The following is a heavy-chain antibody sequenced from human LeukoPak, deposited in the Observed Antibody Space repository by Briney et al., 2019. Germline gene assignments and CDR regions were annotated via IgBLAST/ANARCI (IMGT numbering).Heavy chain of an antibody. CDR2: ISGSGGTT. CDR1: GFTFSSYA. D-gene: IGHD3-16*01. Sequence: GGSLRLSCAASGFTFSSYAMSWVRQAPGKGLEWVSTISGSGGTTNYADSMEGRFTISRDNSKNRLYLQMNSLRAEDTAVYYCATEDPTFGTDYWGQGTLVTVSS. V-gene: IGHV3-23*01. CDR3: ATEDPTFGTDY. J-gene: IGHJ4*02.